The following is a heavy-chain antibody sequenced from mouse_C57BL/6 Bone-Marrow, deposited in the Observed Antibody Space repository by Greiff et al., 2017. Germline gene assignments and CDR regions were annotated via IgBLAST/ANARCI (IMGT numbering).Heavy chain of an antibody. CDR1: GYTFTSYW. D-gene: IGHD1-1*01. CDR2: INPSSGYT. V-gene: IGHV1-7*01. Sequence: QVHVKQSGAELAKPGASVKLSCKASGYTFTSYWMHWVKQRPGQGLEWIGFINPSSGYTKYNQKFKDKATLTADKSSSTAYMQLSSLTYDDSAVYYCAAGIYYYGSSYVWGKGTTLTVSS. CDR3: AAGIYYYGSSYV. J-gene: IGHJ2*01.